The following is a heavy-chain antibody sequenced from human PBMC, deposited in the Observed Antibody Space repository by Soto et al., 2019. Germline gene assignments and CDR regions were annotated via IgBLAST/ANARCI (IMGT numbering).Heavy chain of an antibody. J-gene: IGHJ5*02. CDR2: IYPGDSDT. D-gene: IGHD3-16*02. V-gene: IGHV5-51*01. CDR3: ARGRRYDYVWGSYRPDNCIDP. Sequence: GESLKISCKGSGYSFTSYWIGWVRQMPGKGLEWMGIIYPGDSDTRYSPSFQGQVTISADKSISTAYLQWSSLKASDTAMYYCARGRRYDYVWGSYRPDNCIDPWGQGTLVTVSS. CDR1: GYSFTSYW.